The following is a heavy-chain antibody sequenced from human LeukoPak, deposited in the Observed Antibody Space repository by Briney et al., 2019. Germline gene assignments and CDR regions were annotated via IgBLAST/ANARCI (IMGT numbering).Heavy chain of an antibody. V-gene: IGHV3-23*01. CDR1: GFTFSSYA. Sequence: PGGSLRLSCAASGFTFSSYAMSWVRQAPGEGLEWVSAISGSGGSTYYADSVKGRFTISRDNSKNTLYLQMNSLRAEDTAVYYCATTRMLDGYSYGEYRGQGTLVTVSS. CDR2: ISGSGGST. D-gene: IGHD5-18*01. J-gene: IGHJ4*02. CDR3: ATTRMLDGYSYGEY.